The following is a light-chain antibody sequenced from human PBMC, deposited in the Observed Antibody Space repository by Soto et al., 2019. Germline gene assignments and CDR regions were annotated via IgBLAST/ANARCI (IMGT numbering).Light chain of an antibody. CDR2: WAS. J-gene: IGKJ5*01. CDR1: QSVLDSSNNKNY. V-gene: IGKV4-1*01. CDR3: QQYFTTTIT. Sequence: IVMTHSPDSLAVSLGERATINCNAIQSVLDSSNNKNYIAWYQQKPGQPPKLLIYWASTRESGVPERLSGSGYGTDLTLTISTMKAEDVEIYHCQQYFTTTITFGHGTRLEIK.